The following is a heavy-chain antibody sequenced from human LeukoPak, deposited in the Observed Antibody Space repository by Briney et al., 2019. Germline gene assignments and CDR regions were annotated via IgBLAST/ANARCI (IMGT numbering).Heavy chain of an antibody. CDR2: ISSNGRTI. CDR1: GFSFSSYE. D-gene: IGHD4-17*01. V-gene: IGHV3-48*03. Sequence: QPGGSLRLSCAASGFSFSSYEMNWVRQAPGKGLEWVSYISSNGRTIYYADSVKGRFTISRDNSKNTLYLQMNSLRAEDTAVYYCAKDWDGTVWDYWGQGTLVTVSS. CDR3: AKDWDGTVWDY. J-gene: IGHJ4*02.